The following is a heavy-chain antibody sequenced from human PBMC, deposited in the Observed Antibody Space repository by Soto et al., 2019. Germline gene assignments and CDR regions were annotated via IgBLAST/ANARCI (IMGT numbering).Heavy chain of an antibody. CDR1: GYTFTGYY. J-gene: IGHJ5*02. Sequence: ASVKVSCKASGYTFTGYYMHWVRQAPGQGLEWMGWMNPNSGNTGYAQKFQGRVTMTRNTSISTAYMELSSLRSEDTAVYYCARGPRIGWFDPWGQGTLVTVSS. V-gene: IGHV1-8*02. CDR3: ARGPRIGWFDP. CDR2: MNPNSGNT. D-gene: IGHD2-21*01.